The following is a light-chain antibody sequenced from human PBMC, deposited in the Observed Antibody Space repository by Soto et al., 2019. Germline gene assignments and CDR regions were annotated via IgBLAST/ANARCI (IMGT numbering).Light chain of an antibody. CDR1: SGSIASSF. V-gene: IGLV6-57*01. Sequence: NFMLTQPHSVSESPGKTVTISCTRSSGSIASSFVQWYQQRPGSSPTIVISQDKQRPSGVPDRFSGSIDSSSNSASLTIAGLKTEDEADYYCPSYDDKNQVFGGGTKLTVL. J-gene: IGLJ2*01. CDR3: PSYDDKNQV. CDR2: QDK.